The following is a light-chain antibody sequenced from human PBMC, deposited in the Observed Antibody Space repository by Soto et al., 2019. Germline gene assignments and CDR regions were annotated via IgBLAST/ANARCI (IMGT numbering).Light chain of an antibody. V-gene: IGKV1-12*01. CDR3: KQSKSFPLT. J-gene: IGKJ4*01. CDR1: ESLSRL. CDR2: AAS. Sequence: DIQMNQSPSTLSASVGDRVTITCRASESLSRLLAWYQQKPGKAPKLLIYAASSLRSGVPSRFSGSGSGTDFSLTISSLQPEDLATYYCKQSKSFPLTFGGGTKVDIK.